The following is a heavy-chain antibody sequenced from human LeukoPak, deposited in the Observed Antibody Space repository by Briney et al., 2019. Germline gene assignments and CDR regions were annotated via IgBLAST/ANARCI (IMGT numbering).Heavy chain of an antibody. CDR2: IYSGGET. D-gene: IGHD3-22*01. V-gene: IGHV3-66*01. J-gene: IGHJ4*02. CDR3: ARDRGAYYYETGY. Sequence: GGSLRLSCAASGFTVSSNYMSWVRQAPGKGLEWVSVIYSGGETYYADSVKGRFTISRDISKNTLYLQMNNLRAEDTAVYYCARDRGAYYYETGYWGQGTLVTVSS. CDR1: GFTVSSNY.